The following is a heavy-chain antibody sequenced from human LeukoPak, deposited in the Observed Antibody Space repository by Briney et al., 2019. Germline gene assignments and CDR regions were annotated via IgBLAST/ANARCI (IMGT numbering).Heavy chain of an antibody. J-gene: IGHJ4*02. Sequence: AVYLRFYGAGSGFTFRSYAMHWDRQAPGNELEGVTVISYDESNKYYADSVKGRFTTSRDNSKNTMYLQMNSLRAEDTAVYYCAREQSINYYGSGSYYPYWGQGTLVTVSS. V-gene: IGHV3-30-3*01. CDR1: GFTFRSYA. CDR3: AREQSINYYGSGSYYPY. D-gene: IGHD3-10*01. CDR2: ISYDESNK.